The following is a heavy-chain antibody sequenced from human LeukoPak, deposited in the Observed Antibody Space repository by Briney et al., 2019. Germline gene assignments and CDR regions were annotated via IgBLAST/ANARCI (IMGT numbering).Heavy chain of an antibody. D-gene: IGHD3-9*01. V-gene: IGHV3-23*01. CDR3: ANSPHYDILTGLDY. CDR1: GFTFSSYW. J-gene: IGHJ4*02. Sequence: PGGSLRLSCAASGFTFSSYWMHWVRQAPGKGLEWVSAISGSGGSTYYADSVKGRFTISRDNSKNTLYLQMNSLRAEDTAVYYCANSPHYDILTGLDYWGQGTLVTVSS. CDR2: ISGSGGST.